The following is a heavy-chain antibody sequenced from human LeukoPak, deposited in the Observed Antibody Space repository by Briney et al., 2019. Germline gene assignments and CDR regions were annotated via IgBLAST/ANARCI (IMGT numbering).Heavy chain of an antibody. J-gene: IGHJ4*02. D-gene: IGHD2-15*01. CDR3: ARGSSWVALD. CDR1: GFTFSSYW. CDR2: ITSEGSST. Sequence: GGSLRLFCAASGFTFSSYWMHWVRQVPGKGLVWVSRITSEGSSTSYADSVKGRFTISRGNAKNTLYLQMNSLRAEDTAVYYCARGSSWVALDWGQGTLVTVSS. V-gene: IGHV3-74*01.